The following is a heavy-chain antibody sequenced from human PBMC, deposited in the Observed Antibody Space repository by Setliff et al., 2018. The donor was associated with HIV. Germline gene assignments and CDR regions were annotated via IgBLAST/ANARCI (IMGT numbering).Heavy chain of an antibody. Sequence: ASVKVSCKASGYTFIGDYMHWVRQAPGQGLEWMGWINPNSGGTNYAQRFQGRVTMTTDTSTSTAYMELRSLRSDDTAVYFCVRDSCSSTSCPNWFDPWGQGTLVTVSS. CDR1: GYTFIGDY. V-gene: IGHV1-2*02. CDR2: INPNSGGT. J-gene: IGHJ5*02. D-gene: IGHD2-2*01. CDR3: VRDSCSSTSCPNWFDP.